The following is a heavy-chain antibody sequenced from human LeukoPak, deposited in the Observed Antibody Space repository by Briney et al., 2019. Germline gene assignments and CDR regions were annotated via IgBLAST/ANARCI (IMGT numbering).Heavy chain of an antibody. Sequence: GSLRLSCATSGFMFRSFGMNWVRQAPGEGVEWVSGFSGSGITTYYADSAKGRFTISRDSSSNTVYLQMNSLRAEDTAVYYCYRFSASDSSYWGQGTLVTVSS. CDR1: GFMFRSFG. J-gene: IGHJ4*02. CDR2: FSGSGITT. CDR3: YRFSASDSSY. V-gene: IGHV3-23*01. D-gene: IGHD5-12*01.